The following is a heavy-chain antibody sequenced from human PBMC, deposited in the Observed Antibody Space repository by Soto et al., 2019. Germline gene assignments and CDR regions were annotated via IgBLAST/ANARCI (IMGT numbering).Heavy chain of an antibody. V-gene: IGHV3-7*01. Sequence: PGGSLRLSCAASGFTFNHYWMAWVRQAPGKGLEWVANIKQDGSEKYYVDSVKGRFTISRDNAKNSVYLQMNSLRAEDTAVYYCATHSVDNRSAGDSWGQGTLVTVSS. D-gene: IGHD1-20*01. CDR1: GFTFNHYW. J-gene: IGHJ4*02. CDR3: ATHSVDNRSAGDS. CDR2: IKQDGSEK.